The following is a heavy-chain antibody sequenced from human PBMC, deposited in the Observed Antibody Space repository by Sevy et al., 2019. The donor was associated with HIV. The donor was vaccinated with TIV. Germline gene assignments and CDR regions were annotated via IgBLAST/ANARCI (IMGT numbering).Heavy chain of an antibody. Sequence: ASVKVSCKVSGYSFTEIPMHWVRQTPGKGLEWMGGLDPQDGEPIYAQDFQGGVTMTEDKFTDTVYMELGGLRYEDTAIYYCASFRYGYESSGYTAHDFWGQGTLVTVSS. CDR1: GYSFTEIP. D-gene: IGHD3-22*01. CDR2: LDPQDGEP. CDR3: ASFRYGYESSGYTAHDF. J-gene: IGHJ4*02. V-gene: IGHV1-24*01.